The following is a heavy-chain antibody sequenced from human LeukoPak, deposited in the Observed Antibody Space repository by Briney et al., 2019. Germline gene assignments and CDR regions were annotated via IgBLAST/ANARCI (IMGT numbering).Heavy chain of an antibody. Sequence: GGSLRLSCAASGFTFSSYSMNWVRQAPGKGLEWVSSISSGSSYIYYADSVKGRFTISRDNAKNSLYLQMNSLRAEDTAVYYCARSSSSYDPFDYWGQGTLVTVSS. CDR2: ISSGSSYI. J-gene: IGHJ4*02. V-gene: IGHV3-21*01. CDR1: GFTFSSYS. D-gene: IGHD6-13*01. CDR3: ARSSSSYDPFDY.